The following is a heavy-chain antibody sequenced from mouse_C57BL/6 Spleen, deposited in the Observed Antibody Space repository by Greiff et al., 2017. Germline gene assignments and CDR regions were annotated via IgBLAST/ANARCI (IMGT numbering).Heavy chain of an antibody. D-gene: IGHD1-1*01. CDR3: ARHGSSPFAY. J-gene: IGHJ3*01. Sequence: EVMLVESGGGLVQPGGSLKLSCAASGFTFSDYYMYWVRQTPEKRLEWVAYISNGGGSTYYPDTVKGRFTISRYNAKNALYLQMSRLKSEDTAMYYCARHGSSPFAYWGQGTLVTVSA. CDR2: ISNGGGST. CDR1: GFTFSDYY. V-gene: IGHV5-12*01.